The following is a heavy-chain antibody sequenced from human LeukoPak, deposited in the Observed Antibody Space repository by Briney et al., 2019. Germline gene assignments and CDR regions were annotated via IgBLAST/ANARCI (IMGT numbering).Heavy chain of an antibody. J-gene: IGHJ4*02. Sequence: QTLSLTCAISGDSVSSTSAAWNWIRQSPSRGLEWLGRTNYRSKWYNEYAVSVKSRMTINPDTSKHQFSLHLNSVTPEDTAVYYCARSVADPDYWGQGTLVTVSS. D-gene: IGHD6-19*01. V-gene: IGHV6-1*01. CDR1: GDSVSSTSAA. CDR3: ARSVADPDY. CDR2: TNYRSKWYN.